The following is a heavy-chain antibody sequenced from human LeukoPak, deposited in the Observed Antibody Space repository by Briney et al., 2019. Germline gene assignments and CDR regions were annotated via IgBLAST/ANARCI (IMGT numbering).Heavy chain of an antibody. CDR2: IYYSGRT. Sequence: SETLSLTCTVSGGSISSSSYYWGWLRQPPGKGLEWIGCIYYSGRTYYNPSLKSRVTISVDTSKNQFSLKLSSVTAADTAVYSCASSTHYDYVLGSYRKRQSFDYWGQGTLVTVSS. CDR3: ASSTHYDYVLGSYRKRQSFDY. D-gene: IGHD3-16*02. V-gene: IGHV4-39*01. J-gene: IGHJ4*02. CDR1: GGSISSSSYY.